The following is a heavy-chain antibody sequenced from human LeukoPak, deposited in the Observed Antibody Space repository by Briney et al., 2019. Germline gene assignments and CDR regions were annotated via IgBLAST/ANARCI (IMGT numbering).Heavy chain of an antibody. Sequence: SVKVSCKASGGTFSSYAISWVRQAPGQGLEWMGGIIPIFGTADYAQKFQGRVTITADESTSTAYMELSSLRSEDTAVYYCARISYYDFWSGYSWGQGTLVTVSS. J-gene: IGHJ4*02. V-gene: IGHV1-69*01. D-gene: IGHD3-3*01. CDR2: IIPIFGTA. CDR3: ARISYYDFWSGYS. CDR1: GGTFSSYA.